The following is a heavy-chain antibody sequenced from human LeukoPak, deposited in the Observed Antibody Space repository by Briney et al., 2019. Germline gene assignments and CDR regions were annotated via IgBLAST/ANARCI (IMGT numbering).Heavy chain of an antibody. CDR1: GYSFTNYW. CDR3: ARLEGTVTSRLMRGMDV. CDR2: IYPGDSDA. D-gene: IGHD4-17*01. V-gene: IGHV5-51*01. Sequence: GESLKISCKGSGYSFTNYWIGWVRQMPGNGLEWVGIIYPGDSDARYSPSFQGQVTISADKSISTAYLQWSSLKASDTAMYYCARLEGTVTSRLMRGMDVWGQGTTVTVSS. J-gene: IGHJ6*02.